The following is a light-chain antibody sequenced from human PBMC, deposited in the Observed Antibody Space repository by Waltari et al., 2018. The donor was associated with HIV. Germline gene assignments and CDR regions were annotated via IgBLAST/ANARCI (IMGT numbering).Light chain of an antibody. CDR1: SGSITSHY. Sequence: NFILIQPHSVSESPGKTVTISCTRTSGSITSHYVQWFQRRPGGSTTTVIYEDDQRPTGVPGRFSGSIDSSSNSASLTISGLKPEDEADYYCQSSDRTNQVFGGGTKLTVL. V-gene: IGLV6-57*01. CDR3: QSSDRTNQV. CDR2: EDD. J-gene: IGLJ3*02.